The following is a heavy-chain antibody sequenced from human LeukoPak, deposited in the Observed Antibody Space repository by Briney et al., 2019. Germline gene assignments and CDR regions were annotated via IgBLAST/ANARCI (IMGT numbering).Heavy chain of an antibody. V-gene: IGHV3-21*04. CDR2: ITPVSSYT. CDR3: ARDWVGSFDAFDV. CDR1: GFAFSNCA. D-gene: IGHD6-25*01. Sequence: GGSLRLSCAASGFAFSNCAMNWVRQAPGKGLEWVSSITPVSSYTYYAESVKGRLTTSRDNAKNSLYLQMNSLRAEDTAVYYCARDWVGSFDAFDVWGQGTMVTVSS. J-gene: IGHJ3*01.